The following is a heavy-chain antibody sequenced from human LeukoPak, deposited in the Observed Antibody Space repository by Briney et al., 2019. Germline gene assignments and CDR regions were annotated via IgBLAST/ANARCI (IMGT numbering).Heavy chain of an antibody. CDR1: GYTFTDYY. Sequence: ASVKVSCKVSGYTFTDYYMRWVQQAPGKGLEWMGLVDPEDGETIYAEKFQGRVTITADTSTDTAYIELSSLRSEDTGVYYCATAAIDYWGQGTLVTVSS. J-gene: IGHJ4*02. CDR2: VDPEDGET. CDR3: ATAAIDY. V-gene: IGHV1-69-2*01.